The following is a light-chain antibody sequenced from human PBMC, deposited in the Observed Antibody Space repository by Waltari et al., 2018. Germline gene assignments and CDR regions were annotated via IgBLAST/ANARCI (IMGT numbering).Light chain of an antibody. CDR1: NIGSRS. V-gene: IGLV3-21*01. CDR2: HDR. J-gene: IGLJ1*01. CDR3: QVWDSSSDQHV. Sequence: SYVLTQPPSVSVAPGKTARIPCGGNNIGSRSVHWYQVRPGQAPVLVISHDRDRPSGIPERFSGSNSGNTATLTISRVEAGDEADFYCQVWDSSSDQHVFGTGTKVTVL.